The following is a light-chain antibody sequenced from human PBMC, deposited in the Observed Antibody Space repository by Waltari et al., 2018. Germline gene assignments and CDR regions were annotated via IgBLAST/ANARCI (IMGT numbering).Light chain of an antibody. J-gene: IGKJ4*01. CDR2: HAS. CDR1: QSIKRY. V-gene: IGKV3-11*01. Sequence: EIVLTQSPATLSLSPGGRATLSCRASQSIKRYLAWYQQKPGQAPRLLIYHASNRATGVPARFSGSGSETDFTLTISSLEPEDSAIYYCQQRADWPLTFGGGTTVEIK. CDR3: QQRADWPLT.